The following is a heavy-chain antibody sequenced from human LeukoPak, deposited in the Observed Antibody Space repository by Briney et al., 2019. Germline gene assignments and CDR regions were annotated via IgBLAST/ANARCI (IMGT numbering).Heavy chain of an antibody. D-gene: IGHD3-16*01. V-gene: IGHV3-21*01. CDR2: ISSSGSFI. Sequence: PGGSLRLSCAASGFTFSSYSMNWVRQAPGKGLEWVSSISSSGSFIHYADSVKGRFTISRDNAKNSLYLQMNSLRAEDTAVYYCVSPSFGARISDYWGQGTLVTVSS. CDR3: VSPSFGARISDY. J-gene: IGHJ4*02. CDR1: GFTFSSYS.